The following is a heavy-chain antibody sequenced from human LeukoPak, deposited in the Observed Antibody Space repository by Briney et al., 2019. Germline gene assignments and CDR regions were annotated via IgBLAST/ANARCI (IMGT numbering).Heavy chain of an antibody. CDR2: ITHGASED. Sequence: GGSLRLSCAASGFTFTSHAMHWVRQAPGKGLEWVAVITHGASEDYHADSVRGRFTISRDQSKKTLDLQMNSLRVEDTAVYYCVRTPYRRGPFDNWGPGTLVTVSS. J-gene: IGHJ4*02. D-gene: IGHD1-26*01. CDR3: VRTPYRRGPFDN. V-gene: IGHV3-30*03. CDR1: GFTFTSHA.